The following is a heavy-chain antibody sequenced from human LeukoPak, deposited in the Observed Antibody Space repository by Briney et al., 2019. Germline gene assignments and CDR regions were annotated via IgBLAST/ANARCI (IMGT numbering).Heavy chain of an antibody. CDR2: INPNSGGT. V-gene: IGHV1-2*02. CDR1: GYTFTGYY. Sequence: GASVKVSCKASGYTFTGYYMHWVRQAPGQGLEWMGWINPNSGGTNYAQKFQGRVTMTTDTSTSTAHMELRSLRSDDTAVYYCARVSPHRKMSYGNQNWFDTWGQGTLVTVSS. J-gene: IGHJ5*02. D-gene: IGHD3-16*01. CDR3: ARVSPHRKMSYGNQNWFDT.